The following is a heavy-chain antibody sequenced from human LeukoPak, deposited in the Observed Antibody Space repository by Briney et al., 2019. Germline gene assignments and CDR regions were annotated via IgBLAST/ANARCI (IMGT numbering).Heavy chain of an antibody. J-gene: IGHJ4*02. Sequence: PGRSLRLSCAASGFTFSSYGMHWVRQAPGKGLEWVAVIWYDGSNKYYADSVKGRFTISRDNSKNTLYLQMNSLRAEDTAVYYCARGDENYDFWTRGLGFDYWGQGTLVTVSS. CDR2: IWYDGSNK. CDR3: ARGDENYDFWTRGLGFDY. D-gene: IGHD3-3*01. V-gene: IGHV3-30*19. CDR1: GFTFSSYG.